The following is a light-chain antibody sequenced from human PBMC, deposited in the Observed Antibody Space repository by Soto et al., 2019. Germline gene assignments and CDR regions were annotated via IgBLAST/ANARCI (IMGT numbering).Light chain of an antibody. CDR3: SSYAGSNNWV. J-gene: IGLJ3*02. Sequence: QSVLTQPPSASGSPGQSVTISCTGTSSDVGDCNYVSWYQQHPGKAPKLMIYEVSKRPSGVPDRFSGSKSGNTASLTVSGLQAEDEADYYCSSYAGSNNWVFGGGTQLTVL. CDR1: SSDVGDCNY. CDR2: EVS. V-gene: IGLV2-8*01.